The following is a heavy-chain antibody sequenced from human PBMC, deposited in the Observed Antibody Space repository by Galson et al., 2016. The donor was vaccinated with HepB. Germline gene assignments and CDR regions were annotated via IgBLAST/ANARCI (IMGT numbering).Heavy chain of an antibody. CDR1: GYTFTNYG. Sequence: SVKVSCKASGYTFTNYGISWVRQAPGQGLEWMGWISVYKGDSNTNYAQKFKGRVTMTIDTSTSTAYMELRSLRSDDTAVYYCARDSRRDYFSGSSAFDYWGQGTLVTVSS. CDR2: ISVYKGDSNT. V-gene: IGHV1-18*04. CDR3: ARDSRRDYFSGSSAFDY. J-gene: IGHJ4*02. D-gene: IGHD3-10*01.